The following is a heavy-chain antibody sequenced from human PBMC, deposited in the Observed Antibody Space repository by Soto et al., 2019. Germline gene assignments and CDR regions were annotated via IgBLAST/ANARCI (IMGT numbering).Heavy chain of an antibody. CDR3: AHMFGTVSHLGY. Sequence: QITFKESGPTLVKPTQTLTLTCTFSGFSLTTSRVGVGWIRQPPGKALEWLALIYLDDDKRYSPSLRSRLTIPKDTSKNQVVLTMTNMDPVDTATYYCAHMFGTVSHLGYWGQGTLVTVSS. CDR2: IYLDDDK. J-gene: IGHJ4*02. V-gene: IGHV2-5*02. D-gene: IGHD3-10*02. CDR1: GFSLTTSRVG.